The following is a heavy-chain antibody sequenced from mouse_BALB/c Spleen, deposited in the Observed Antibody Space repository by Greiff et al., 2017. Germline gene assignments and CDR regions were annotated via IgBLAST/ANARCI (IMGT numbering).Heavy chain of an antibody. CDR1: GYAFSSYW. CDR3: ARKGKNFITTAPYAMDY. J-gene: IGHJ4*01. CDR2: IYPGDGDT. V-gene: IGHV1-80*01. D-gene: IGHD1-2*01. Sequence: QVQLQQSGAELVRPGSSVKISCKASGYAFSSYWMNWVKQRPGQGLEWIGQIYPGDGDTNYNGKFKGKATLTADKSSSTAYMQLSSLTSEDSAVYFCARKGKNFITTAPYAMDYWGQGTSVTVSS.